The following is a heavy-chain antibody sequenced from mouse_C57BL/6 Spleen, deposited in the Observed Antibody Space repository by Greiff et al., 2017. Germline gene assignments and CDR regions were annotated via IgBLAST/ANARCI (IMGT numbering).Heavy chain of an antibody. CDR2: IYPGDGDT. Sequence: QVQLQQSGAELVKPGASVKISCKASGYAFSSYWMNWVKQRPGKGLEWIGQIYPGDGDTNYNGKFKGKATLTADKSSSTAYMQLSSLTSEDSAVYFCARSVYYSKEYYYAMDYRGQGTSVTVSS. CDR3: ARSVYYSKEYYYAMDY. J-gene: IGHJ4*01. V-gene: IGHV1-80*01. D-gene: IGHD2-5*01. CDR1: GYAFSSYW.